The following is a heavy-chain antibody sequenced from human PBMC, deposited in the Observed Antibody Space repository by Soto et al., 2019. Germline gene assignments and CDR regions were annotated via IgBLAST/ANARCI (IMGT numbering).Heavy chain of an antibody. Sequence: GASVKVSCKASGFTFTSDYMHWMRQAPGQGLEWMGIINSSGGSTNYAQKFQGRVTMTTDTSTSIVYMELSSLRSEDTAVYYCARGGIAVAGYYFDFWGQGTLVTVSS. V-gene: IGHV1-46*01. CDR1: GFTFTSDY. J-gene: IGHJ4*02. CDR3: ARGGIAVAGYYFDF. CDR2: INSSGGST. D-gene: IGHD6-19*01.